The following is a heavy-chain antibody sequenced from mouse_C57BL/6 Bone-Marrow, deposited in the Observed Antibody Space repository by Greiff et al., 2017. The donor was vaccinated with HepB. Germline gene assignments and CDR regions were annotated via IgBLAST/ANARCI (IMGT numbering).Heavy chain of an antibody. Sequence: EVQVVESGGDLVKPGGSLKLSCAASGFTFSSYGMSWVRQTPDKRLEWVATISSGGSYTYYPDSVKGRFTISRDNAKNTLYLQMSSLKSEDTAMYYCARRGLYGSSLYYFDYWGQGTTLTVSS. CDR2: ISSGGSYT. J-gene: IGHJ2*01. CDR3: ARRGLYGSSLYYFDY. V-gene: IGHV5-6*01. D-gene: IGHD1-1*01. CDR1: GFTFSSYG.